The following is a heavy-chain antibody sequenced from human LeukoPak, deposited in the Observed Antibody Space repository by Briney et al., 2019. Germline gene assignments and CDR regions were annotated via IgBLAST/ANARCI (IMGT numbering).Heavy chain of an antibody. D-gene: IGHD1-1*01. CDR3: TRNRGTDY. CDR2: IKEDGSEK. V-gene: IGHV3-7*01. J-gene: IGHJ4*02. CDR1: GFTFSNYW. Sequence: GGSLRLSCAASGFTFSNYWMNWVRQAPGKGLEWVANIKEDGSEKIYVNSVKGRFTISRDNSKNSLYLQINNLRAEDTAVYYCTRNRGTDYWGQGTLVTVSS.